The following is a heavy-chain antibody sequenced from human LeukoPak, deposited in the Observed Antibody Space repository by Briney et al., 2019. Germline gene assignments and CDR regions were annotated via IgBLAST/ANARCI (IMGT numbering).Heavy chain of an antibody. Sequence: PETLSLTCTVSGGSISSYYWSWIRQPPGKGLEWIGYIYYSGSTNYNPTLKSRVTISVDTSKNQFSLKLSSVTAADTAVYYCARDPVYYDSSGYYVHAFDIWGQGTMVTVSS. CDR1: GGSISSYY. CDR2: IYYSGST. V-gene: IGHV4-59*01. CDR3: ARDPVYYDSSGYYVHAFDI. D-gene: IGHD3-22*01. J-gene: IGHJ3*02.